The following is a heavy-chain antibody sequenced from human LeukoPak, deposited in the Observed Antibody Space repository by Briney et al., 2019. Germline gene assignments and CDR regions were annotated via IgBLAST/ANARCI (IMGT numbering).Heavy chain of an antibody. D-gene: IGHD6-19*01. Sequence: ASVKVSCKASGYTFTGYYMHWVRQAPGKGLAWMGWINPNSGGTNYAQKFQGRVTMTRDTSISTAYMELSRLRSDDTAVYYCARDPGYSSGWSNLPLDYWGQGTLVTVSS. CDR3: ARDPGYSSGWSNLPLDY. CDR2: INPNSGGT. CDR1: GYTFTGYY. J-gene: IGHJ4*02. V-gene: IGHV1-2*02.